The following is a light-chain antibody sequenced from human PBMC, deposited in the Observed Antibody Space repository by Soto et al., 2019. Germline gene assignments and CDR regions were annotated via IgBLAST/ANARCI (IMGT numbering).Light chain of an antibody. CDR2: GAS. CDR1: QSVSSSY. V-gene: IGKV3-20*01. Sequence: EIVLTQSPGTLSLSPGERATLSCTARQSVSSSYLAWYQQKPGQAPRPLIYGASSRAIGIPDRFSGSGSGTDFTLTISRLEPEDFAVSYCQQYGSSPWTFGQGTKVDIK. J-gene: IGKJ1*01. CDR3: QQYGSSPWT.